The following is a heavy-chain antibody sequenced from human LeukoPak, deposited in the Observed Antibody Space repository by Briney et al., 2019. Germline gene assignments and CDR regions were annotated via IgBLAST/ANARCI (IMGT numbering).Heavy chain of an antibody. Sequence: SQTLSLTCTVSGGSISSGDYYWSWIRQPPGKGLEWIEYIYYSGSTYYNPSLKSRVTISVDTSKNQFSLKLSSVTAADTAVYYCARGLYGGKTANWFDPWGQGTLVTVSS. CDR2: IYYSGST. V-gene: IGHV4-30-4*08. J-gene: IGHJ5*02. CDR1: GGSISSGDYY. D-gene: IGHD4-23*01. CDR3: ARGLYGGKTANWFDP.